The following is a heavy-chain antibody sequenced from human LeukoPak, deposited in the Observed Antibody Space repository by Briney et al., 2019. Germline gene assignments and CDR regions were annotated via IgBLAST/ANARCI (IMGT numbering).Heavy chain of an antibody. CDR2: INPNSGGT. CDR1: GYTFTGYY. V-gene: IGHV1-2*02. J-gene: IGHJ3*02. CDR3: ARDRSGAFDI. Sequence: ASVKVSCKASGYTFTGYYMHWVRQAPGQGLEWMGWINPNSGGTKYAQKFQGRVTMSRDTSISTAYMEMSRLTSDDTAVYYCARDRSGAFDIWGQGTMVTVSS.